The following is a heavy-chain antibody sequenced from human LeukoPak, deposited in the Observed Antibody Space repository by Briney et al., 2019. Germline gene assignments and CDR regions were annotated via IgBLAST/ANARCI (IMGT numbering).Heavy chain of an antibody. J-gene: IGHJ5*02. Sequence: ASVKVSCKASGYTFTGYYMHWVRQAPGQGLEWMGWINPNSGGTNYAQKFHGRVTMTRETSTSTVYMELSSLRSEDTAMYYCARDLRYGGNTGWFDPWGQGTLVTVSS. V-gene: IGHV1-2*02. CDR3: ARDLRYGGNTGWFDP. CDR1: GYTFTGYY. D-gene: IGHD4-23*01. CDR2: INPNSGGT.